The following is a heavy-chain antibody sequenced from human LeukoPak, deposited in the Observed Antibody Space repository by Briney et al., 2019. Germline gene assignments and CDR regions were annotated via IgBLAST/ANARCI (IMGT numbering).Heavy chain of an antibody. Sequence: PGGSPGHSCAPPLVSLSTAAMSSVPHSPRPRLERCSAISGSGGSTYYADSVKGRFTISRDNSKNTLYLQMNSLRAEDTAVYYCAKDLRRGIQLWLDYWGQGTLVTVSS. CDR1: LVSLSTAA. J-gene: IGHJ4*02. CDR3: AKDLRRGIQLWLDY. CDR2: ISGSGGST. V-gene: IGHV3-23*01. D-gene: IGHD5-18*01.